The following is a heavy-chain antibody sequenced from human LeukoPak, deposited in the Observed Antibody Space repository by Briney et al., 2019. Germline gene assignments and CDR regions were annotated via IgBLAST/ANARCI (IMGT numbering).Heavy chain of an antibody. Sequence: GASVKVSCKASGYTFTSYGIRWVRQAPGQGLEWMGWISAYNGNTNYAQKLQGRVTMTTDTSTSTAYMELRSLRSDDTAVYYCARGYSSTLGYYYMDVWGKGTTVTVSS. CDR3: ARGYSSTLGYYYMDV. CDR2: ISAYNGNT. D-gene: IGHD6-13*01. J-gene: IGHJ6*03. V-gene: IGHV1-18*01. CDR1: GYTFTSYG.